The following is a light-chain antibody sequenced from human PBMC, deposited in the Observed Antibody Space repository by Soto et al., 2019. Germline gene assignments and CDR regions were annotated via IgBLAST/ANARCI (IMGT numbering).Light chain of an antibody. J-gene: IGKJ1*01. V-gene: IGKV3-20*01. CDR2: GAS. Sequence: EIVLTQSPGTLSLSPGERATLSCRASQSVSSSYLAWYQHKPGQAPRLLIYGASSRATGIPDRFSGSGSGTDFTLTISRREPEDFAVYYCQQYGSSAWTFGQGTKVEIK. CDR3: QQYGSSAWT. CDR1: QSVSSSY.